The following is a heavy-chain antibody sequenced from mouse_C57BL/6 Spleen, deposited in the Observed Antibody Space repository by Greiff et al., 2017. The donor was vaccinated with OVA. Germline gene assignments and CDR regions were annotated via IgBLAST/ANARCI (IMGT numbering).Heavy chain of an antibody. J-gene: IGHJ4*01. Sequence: EVKLQESGGGLVQPGGSMKLSCAASGFTFSDAWMDWVRQSPEKGLEWVAEIRNKANNHATYYAESVKGRFTISRDDSKSSVYLQMNSLRAEDTGIYYCTANWAYYYAMDYWGQGTSVTVSS. CDR3: TANWAYYYAMDY. CDR1: GFTFSDAW. CDR2: IRNKANNHAT. D-gene: IGHD4-1*01. V-gene: IGHV6-6*01.